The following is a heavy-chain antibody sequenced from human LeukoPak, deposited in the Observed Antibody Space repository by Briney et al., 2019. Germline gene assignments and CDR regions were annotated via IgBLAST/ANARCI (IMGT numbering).Heavy chain of an antibody. CDR1: GGSISSYY. Sequence: SETLSLTCTVPGGSISSYYWSWIRQPPGKGLEWIGYIYYSGSTNYNPSLKSRVTISVDTSKNQFSLKLSSVTAADTAVYYCARDSRDSSRRGDWFDPWGQGTLVTVSS. CDR3: ARDSRDSSRRGDWFDP. D-gene: IGHD3-22*01. V-gene: IGHV4-59*01. J-gene: IGHJ5*02. CDR2: IYYSGST.